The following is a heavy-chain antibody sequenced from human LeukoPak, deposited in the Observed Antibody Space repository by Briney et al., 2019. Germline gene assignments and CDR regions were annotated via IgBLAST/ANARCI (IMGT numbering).Heavy chain of an antibody. CDR3: ARLWYGDYEDY. CDR1: GGSIRSSSHY. D-gene: IGHD4-17*01. CDR2: IDYNGNA. Sequence: SETLSLTCTVSGGSIRSSSHYWVWIRQPPGKGVEWIGTIDYNGNADFNPSLKSRVTISVDASKNQFSLKLNSVTAADTAVYYCARLWYGDYEDYWGQGTLATVSS. J-gene: IGHJ4*02. V-gene: IGHV4-39*01.